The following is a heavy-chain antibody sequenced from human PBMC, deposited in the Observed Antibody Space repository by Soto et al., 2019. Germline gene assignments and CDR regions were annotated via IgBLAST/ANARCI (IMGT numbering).Heavy chain of an antibody. V-gene: IGHV1-2*02. Sequence: GASVKVSCKASGNTFTEYYMYWVRQAPGQGLEWMGWMNPYSGGTKFAQKFQGRVTMTRDTSISTAYMELRRLQYDDTAVYYCARRVGSSWKNWFDPWGQGTLVTVSS. D-gene: IGHD6-13*01. J-gene: IGHJ5*02. CDR1: GNTFTEYY. CDR3: ARRVGSSWKNWFDP. CDR2: MNPYSGGT.